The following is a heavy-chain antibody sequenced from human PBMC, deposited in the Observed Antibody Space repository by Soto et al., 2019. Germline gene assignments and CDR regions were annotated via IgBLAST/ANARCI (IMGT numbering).Heavy chain of an antibody. CDR2: IYTSGST. J-gene: IGHJ4*02. D-gene: IGHD3-22*01. CDR3: GRGGYYYDSSGALDH. V-gene: IGHV4-30-4*01. Sequence: QVQLQESGPGLVKPSQTLSLTCTVSGGSISSGDFYWSWIRQPPGKGLEWIGYIYTSGSTYYNPSVKSRVAISVDPSNNEFSVKLSSVTAADSAVYYCGRGGYYYDSSGALDHWGQGTLVTVSS. CDR1: GGSISSGDFY.